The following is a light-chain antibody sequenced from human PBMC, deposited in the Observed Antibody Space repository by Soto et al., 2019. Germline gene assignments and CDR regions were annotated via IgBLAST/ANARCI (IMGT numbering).Light chain of an antibody. CDR3: QSWGTDIPYV. V-gene: IGLV4-69*01. CDR1: SEHSSFA. CDR2: FNIDASH. Sequence: QSVLTQSPSASASLGASVKLTCTLSSEHSSFAVAWHQQQPGRGPRYLMKFNIDASHNKGAGIPDRFSGSSSGAERYIAIAYLPYEDEADYYCQSWGTDIPYVFGTGTKVTVL. J-gene: IGLJ1*01.